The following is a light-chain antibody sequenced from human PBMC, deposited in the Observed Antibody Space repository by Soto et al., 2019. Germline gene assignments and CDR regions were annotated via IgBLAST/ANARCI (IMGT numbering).Light chain of an antibody. Sequence: DIQMTQSPSSLSASVGDRVTITCRVSQSISSYLNWYQQKPGKAPKLLIYAASSLQSGVPSRFSGSGSGTDFTLTISSLQPEDFATYYCQQSYSTPPITFCQGTRLEIK. J-gene: IGKJ5*01. V-gene: IGKV1-39*01. CDR1: QSISSY. CDR3: QQSYSTPPIT. CDR2: AAS.